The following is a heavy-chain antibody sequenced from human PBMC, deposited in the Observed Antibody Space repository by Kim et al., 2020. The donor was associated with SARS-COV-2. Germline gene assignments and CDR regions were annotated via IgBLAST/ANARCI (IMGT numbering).Heavy chain of an antibody. D-gene: IGHD6-13*01. V-gene: IGHV3-23*01. Sequence: VTGRFTISRDNSTNTLYLKMNSLRAEDTAVYYCAKVTYSSSWYGYEFDYWGQGTLVTVSS. J-gene: IGHJ4*02. CDR3: AKVTYSSSWYGYEFDY.